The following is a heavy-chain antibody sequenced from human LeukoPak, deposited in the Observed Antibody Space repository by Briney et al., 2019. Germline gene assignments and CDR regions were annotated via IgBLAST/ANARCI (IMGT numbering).Heavy chain of an antibody. CDR1: GGSFSGYY. V-gene: IGHV4-34*01. CDR3: ASLGGIFGVVTEYFQH. D-gene: IGHD3-3*01. CDR2: INHSGST. Sequence: PSETLSLTCAVYGGSFSGYYWSWIRQPPGKGLEWIGEINHSGSTNYNPSLKSRVTISVDTSKNQFSLKLSSVTAADTAVYYCASLGGIFGVVTEYFQHWGQGTLVTVSS. J-gene: IGHJ1*01.